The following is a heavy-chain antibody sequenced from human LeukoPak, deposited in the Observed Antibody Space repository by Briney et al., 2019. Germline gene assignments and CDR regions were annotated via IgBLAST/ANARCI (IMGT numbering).Heavy chain of an antibody. Sequence: PGGSLRLSCAASGFTFSLYWMTWVRQSPGKGLEWVADINPDGSQKYSVDSVKGRFTISRDTSKNTLYLQMNSLRAEDTAIYYCAKDPFFDYWGQGTLVTVSS. J-gene: IGHJ4*02. V-gene: IGHV3-7*03. CDR2: INPDGSQK. CDR1: GFTFSLYW. CDR3: AKDPFFDY.